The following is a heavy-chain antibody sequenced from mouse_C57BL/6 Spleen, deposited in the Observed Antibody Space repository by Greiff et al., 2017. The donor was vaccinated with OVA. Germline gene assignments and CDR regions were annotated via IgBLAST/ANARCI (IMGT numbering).Heavy chain of an antibody. D-gene: IGHD1-1*01. CDR3: ARYPSYYYGSSYWYFDV. Sequence: VQLQQSGPELVKPGASVKLSCKASGYNFTSYDINWVKQRPGQGLEWIGWIYPRDGSTKYNEKFKGKATLTVDTSSSTAYMELHSLTSEDSAVYFCARYPSYYYGSSYWYFDVWGTGTTVTVSS. CDR1: GYNFTSYD. V-gene: IGHV1-85*01. CDR2: IYPRDGST. J-gene: IGHJ1*03.